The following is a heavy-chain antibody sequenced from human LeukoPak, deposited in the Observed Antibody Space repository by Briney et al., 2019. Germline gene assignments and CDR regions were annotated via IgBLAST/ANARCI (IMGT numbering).Heavy chain of an antibody. V-gene: IGHV3-53*01. Sequence: GSLRLSCAASGFTVSSNYMSWVRQAPGKGLEWVSVIYVDGTTYYADSVKGRFTISRDNAKNSLYLQMSSLRAEDTAVYYCARDRDWYFDLWGRGTLVIVSS. CDR3: ARDRDWYFDL. CDR1: GFTVSSNY. J-gene: IGHJ2*01. CDR2: IYVDGTT.